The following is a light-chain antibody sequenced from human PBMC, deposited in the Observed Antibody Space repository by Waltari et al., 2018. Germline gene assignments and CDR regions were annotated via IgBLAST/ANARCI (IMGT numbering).Light chain of an antibody. J-gene: IGKJ1*01. CDR3: QQYYATPRT. CDR2: WAS. CDR1: QSVFYSSNNRNY. Sequence: DIVMTQSPDSLAVSLGERATINCKSSQSVFYSSNNRNYLGWYQHKAGQPPKLLIYWASTRESGVPDRFSGSGSGTDFSLTISNLQAEDVAVYYCQQYYATPRTFGQGTKVTIK. V-gene: IGKV4-1*01.